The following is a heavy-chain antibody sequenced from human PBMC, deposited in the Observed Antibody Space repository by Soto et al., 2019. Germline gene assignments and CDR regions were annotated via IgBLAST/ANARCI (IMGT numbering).Heavy chain of an antibody. J-gene: IGHJ6*02. Sequence: PGGSLRLSCAASGFTFSSYSMNWVRQAPGKGLEWVSYISSSSSTIYYADSVKGRFTISRDNAKNSLYLQMNSLRDEDTAVYYWAREPDIVVVPAAINYYGMDVWGQGTTVTVSS. V-gene: IGHV3-48*02. D-gene: IGHD2-2*01. CDR2: ISSSSSTI. CDR1: GFTFSSYS. CDR3: AREPDIVVVPAAINYYGMDV.